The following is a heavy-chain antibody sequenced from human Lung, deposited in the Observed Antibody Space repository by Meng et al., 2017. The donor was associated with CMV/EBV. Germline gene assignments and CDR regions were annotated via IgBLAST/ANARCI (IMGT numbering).Heavy chain of an antibody. CDR3: AGRWPYGRALDI. Sequence: SXXVSCKASGGTFNTYTFNWARQAAGRGLEWMGGIIPYLDEPTHAQTFQGRVTITVDRSTTAYMDLSSLISEDTAVYYFAGRWPYGRALDIWGQGPLVTVSS. CDR1: GGTFNTYT. V-gene: IGHV1-69*10. D-gene: IGHD3-10*01. CDR2: IIPYLDEP. J-gene: IGHJ3*02.